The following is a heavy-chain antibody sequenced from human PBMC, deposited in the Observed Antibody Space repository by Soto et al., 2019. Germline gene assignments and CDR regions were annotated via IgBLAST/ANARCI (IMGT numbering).Heavy chain of an antibody. Sequence: EVQLLESGGGLVQPGGSLRLSCAASGFTFSSYAMSWVRQAPGKGLEWVSAISGSGGSTYYADSVKGRFTISRDNSKNTLYLQMNSLRAEDTAVYYCAKAPGGYCSGGSCYDFDYWGPGTLVTVSS. CDR1: GFTFSSYA. V-gene: IGHV3-23*01. CDR3: AKAPGGYCSGGSCYDFDY. CDR2: ISGSGGST. D-gene: IGHD2-15*01. J-gene: IGHJ4*02.